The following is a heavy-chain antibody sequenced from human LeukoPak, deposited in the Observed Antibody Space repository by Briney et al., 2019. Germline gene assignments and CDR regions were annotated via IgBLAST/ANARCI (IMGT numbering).Heavy chain of an antibody. CDR2: IYHSGST. Sequence: SETLSLTCTVSGYSISSGYYWGWIRQPPGKGLEWIGSIYHSGSTYHNPSLKSRVTISVDTSKNQFSLKLSSVTAADTAVYYCASLHCSGGSCYSKDYWGQGTLVTVSS. CDR1: GYSISSGYY. V-gene: IGHV4-38-2*02. D-gene: IGHD2-15*01. CDR3: ASLHCSGGSCYSKDY. J-gene: IGHJ4*02.